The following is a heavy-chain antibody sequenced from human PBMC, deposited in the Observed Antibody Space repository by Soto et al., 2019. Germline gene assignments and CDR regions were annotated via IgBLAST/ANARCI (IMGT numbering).Heavy chain of an antibody. J-gene: IGHJ4*02. Sequence: VQLVESGGGLVQPGGSLRLSCAASGFTFSSYWMSWVRQAPGKGLEWVANIKQDGSEKYYVDSVKGRFTISRDNAKNSLYLQMNSLRVEDTAVYYCAREGMITMVRGVISAYFDYWGQGTLVTVSS. V-gene: IGHV3-7*01. CDR3: AREGMITMVRGVISAYFDY. CDR1: GFTFSSYW. D-gene: IGHD3-10*01. CDR2: IKQDGSEK.